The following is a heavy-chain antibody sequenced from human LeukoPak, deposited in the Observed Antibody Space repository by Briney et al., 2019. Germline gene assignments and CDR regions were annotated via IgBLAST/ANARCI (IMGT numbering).Heavy chain of an antibody. CDR1: GYTFTGYY. CDR2: INPNSGGT. J-gene: IGHJ4*02. CDR3: ARDSSGYDPFDY. D-gene: IGHD3-22*01. V-gene: IGHV1-2*02. Sequence: GASVKVSCKAPGYTFTGYYMHWVRQAPGQGLEWMGWINPNSGGTNYAQKFQGRVTMTRDTSISTAYMELSRLRSDDTAVYYCARDSSGYDPFDYWGQGTLVAVSS.